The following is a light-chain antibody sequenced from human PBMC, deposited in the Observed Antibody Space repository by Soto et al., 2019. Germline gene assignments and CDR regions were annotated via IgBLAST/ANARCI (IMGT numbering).Light chain of an antibody. CDR1: QTISSW. CDR3: QHYNSYSEA. J-gene: IGKJ1*01. Sequence: DIQMTQSPSTLSGSVGDRVTITCPASQTISSWLAWYQQKPGKAPKLLIYKASTLKSGVPSRFSGSGSGTEFTLTISSLQPDDFATYYCQHYNSYSEAFGQGIKVELK. V-gene: IGKV1-5*03. CDR2: KAS.